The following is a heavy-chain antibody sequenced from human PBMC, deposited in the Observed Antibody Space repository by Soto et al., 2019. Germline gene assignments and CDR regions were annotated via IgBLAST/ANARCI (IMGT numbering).Heavy chain of an antibody. CDR1: GFTVSSNY. V-gene: IGHV3-53*01. CDR3: ARDPPATRHGMDV. J-gene: IGHJ6*02. Sequence: GGSLRLSCAASGFTVSSNYMSWVRQAPGKGPEWVSVIYSGGSTYYADSVRGRFTISRDNSKNTLYLQMKSLRAEDTAVYYCARDPPATRHGMDVWGQGTTVTVSS. CDR2: IYSGGST.